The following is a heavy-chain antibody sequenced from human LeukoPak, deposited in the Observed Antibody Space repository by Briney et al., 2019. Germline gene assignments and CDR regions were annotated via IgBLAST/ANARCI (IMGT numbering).Heavy chain of an antibody. CDR3: ARGFRPWDTFDV. D-gene: IGHD2-21*01. CDR1: GGSISSYY. V-gene: IGHV4-59*08. J-gene: IGHJ3*01. CDR2: IYYSGST. Sequence: SETLSLTCTVSGGSISSYYWSWIRQPPGEGLEWIGYIYYSGSTNYNPSLKSRVTISVDTSKNQFSLKLSSVTAADTAVYYCARGFRPWDTFDVCGQGTMVTVSS.